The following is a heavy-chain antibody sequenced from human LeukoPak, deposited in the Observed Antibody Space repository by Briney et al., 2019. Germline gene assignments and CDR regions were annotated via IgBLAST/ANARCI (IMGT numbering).Heavy chain of an antibody. D-gene: IGHD1-26*01. J-gene: IGHJ4*02. Sequence: PGRSLRLSCAASGFTFSSYGMNWVRQAPGKGLEWVSYISGRGDVIYYADSVKGRFTISRDNAKNSLYLQMNSLRAEDTAVYYCARPYYVAANYYFDYWGQGTLVTVSS. CDR2: ISGRGDVI. V-gene: IGHV3-48*04. CDR1: GFTFSSYG. CDR3: ARPYYVAANYYFDY.